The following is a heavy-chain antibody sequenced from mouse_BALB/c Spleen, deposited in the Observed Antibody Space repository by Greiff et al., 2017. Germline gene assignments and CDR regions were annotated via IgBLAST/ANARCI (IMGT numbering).Heavy chain of an antibody. V-gene: IGHV5-17*02. J-gene: IGHJ4*01. D-gene: IGHD2-1*01. CDR2: ISSGSSTI. CDR3: ARNGNFYYYAMDY. CDR1: GFTFSSFG. Sequence: DVKLVESGGGLVQPGGSRKLSCAASGFTFSSFGMHWVRQAPEKGLEWVAYISSGSSTIYYADTVKGRFTISRDNPKNTLFLQMTSLRSEDTAMYYCARNGNFYYYAMDYWGQGTSVTVSS.